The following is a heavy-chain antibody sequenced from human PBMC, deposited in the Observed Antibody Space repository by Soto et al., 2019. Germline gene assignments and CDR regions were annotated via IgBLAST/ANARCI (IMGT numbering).Heavy chain of an antibody. CDR1: GYSFTTYG. D-gene: IGHD1-26*01. Sequence: QVQLVQSGAEVKKPGASVKVSCKASGYSFTTYGISWVRQAPGQGLEWMGWISTSNRDIGDAQEFQGRVTMTTDTYTSTAYMEVRSLRSDATAVYYCARDLAYIREYWGQGTLVTVSS. CDR2: ISTSNRDI. V-gene: IGHV1-18*01. CDR3: ARDLAYIREY. J-gene: IGHJ4*02.